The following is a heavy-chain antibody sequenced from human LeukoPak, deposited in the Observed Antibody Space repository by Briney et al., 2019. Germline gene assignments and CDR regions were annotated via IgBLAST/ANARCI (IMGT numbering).Heavy chain of an antibody. Sequence: GGSLRLSCTASGFSFSSYYVNWVRQAPGKGLEWVSCISSSSTYIYYADSVRGRFAISRDNAKNSLYLQMNSLRAEDTAVYYCVRENHGSFDYWGQGSLVTVSS. CDR3: VRENHGSFDY. CDR1: GFSFSSYY. CDR2: ISSSSTYI. J-gene: IGHJ4*02. V-gene: IGHV3-21*01. D-gene: IGHD1-14*01.